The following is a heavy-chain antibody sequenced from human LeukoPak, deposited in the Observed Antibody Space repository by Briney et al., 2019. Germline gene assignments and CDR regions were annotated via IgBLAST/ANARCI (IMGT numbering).Heavy chain of an antibody. CDR1: GITLSNYG. CDR3: AKRDVVIRVILVGFHKEAYYFES. J-gene: IGHJ4*02. Sequence: GGSLRLSCAVSGITLSNYGMSWVRQAPGKGLEWVAGISDSGGNTKYADSVKGRFTISRDNPKNTLYLQMNSLRAEDTAVYFCAKRDVVIRVILVGFHKEAYYFESWGQGALVTVSS. V-gene: IGHV3-23*01. CDR2: ISDSGGNT. D-gene: IGHD3/OR15-3a*01.